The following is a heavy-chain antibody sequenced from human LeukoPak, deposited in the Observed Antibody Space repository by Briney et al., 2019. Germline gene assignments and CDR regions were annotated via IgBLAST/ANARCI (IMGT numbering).Heavy chain of an antibody. CDR1: GYTFTGYY. CDR3: ARGRFLEWLLYELDY. V-gene: IGHV1-2*02. J-gene: IGHJ4*02. D-gene: IGHD3-3*01. Sequence: ASVKVSCKASGYTFTGYYMHWVRQAPGQGLEWMGWINPNSGGTNYAQKFQGRVTMTRDTSISTAYMELSSLRSEDMAVYYCARGRFLEWLLYELDYWGQGTLVTVSS. CDR2: INPNSGGT.